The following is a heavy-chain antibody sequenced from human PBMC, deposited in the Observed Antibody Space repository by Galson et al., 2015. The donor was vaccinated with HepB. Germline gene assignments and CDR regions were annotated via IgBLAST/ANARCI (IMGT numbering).Heavy chain of an antibody. CDR3: ASNWGSRYYFDY. J-gene: IGHJ4*02. D-gene: IGHD7-27*01. V-gene: IGHV3-21*01. Sequence: SLRLSCAASGFTFSSYSMNWVRQAPGKGLEWVSSISSSSSYIYYADSVKGRFTISRDNAKNSLYLQMNSLRAEDTAVYYCASNWGSRYYFDYWGQGTLVTVSS. CDR2: ISSSSSYI. CDR1: GFTFSSYS.